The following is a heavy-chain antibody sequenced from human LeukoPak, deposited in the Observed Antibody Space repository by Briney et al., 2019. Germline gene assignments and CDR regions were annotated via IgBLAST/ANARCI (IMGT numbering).Heavy chain of an antibody. V-gene: IGHV4-59*01. CDR3: ARVGCSSTSCSTNYGMDV. CDR2: IYYRGST. Sequence: SETLSLTCTVSGGSISSYYWSWIRQPPGKGLEWIGHIYYRGSTNYNPSLKSRVTISVDTSKNQFSLKVSSVTAADTAVYYCARVGCSSTSCSTNYGMDVWGQGTTVTVSS. CDR1: GGSISSYY. D-gene: IGHD2-2*02. J-gene: IGHJ6*02.